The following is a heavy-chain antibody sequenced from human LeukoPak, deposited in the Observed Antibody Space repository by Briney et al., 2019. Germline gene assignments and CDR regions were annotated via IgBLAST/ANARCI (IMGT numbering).Heavy chain of an antibody. Sequence: ASVKVSCKASGYTFTGNFIHWVRQAPGQGRGGVGLINLKSGDTTYAQRFQGRLTLTRDTSIRTAFIQWGSRGSDETAGYSCARGGIEVPAFDIWGRGTMVTVSS. V-gene: IGHV1-2*02. CDR1: GYTFTGNF. CDR2: INLKSGDT. CDR3: ARGGIEVPAFDI. D-gene: IGHD3-16*01. J-gene: IGHJ3*02.